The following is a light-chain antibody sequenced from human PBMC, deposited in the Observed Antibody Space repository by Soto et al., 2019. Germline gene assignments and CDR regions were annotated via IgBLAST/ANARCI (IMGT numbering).Light chain of an antibody. CDR3: QTWGTGILV. CDR1: SGHSSYA. CDR2: LNSDGSH. Sequence: QPVLTQSPSASASLGASVKLTCTLSSGHSSYAIAWHQQQPEKGPRYLMKLNSDGSHSKGDGVPDRFSGSGSGAERYLTISSLQSEDEADYYCQTWGTGILVFGGGTKLTVL. J-gene: IGLJ2*01. V-gene: IGLV4-69*01.